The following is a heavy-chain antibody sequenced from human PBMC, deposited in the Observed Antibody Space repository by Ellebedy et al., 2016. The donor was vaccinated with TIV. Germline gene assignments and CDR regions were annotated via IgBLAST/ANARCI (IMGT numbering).Heavy chain of an antibody. D-gene: IGHD3-22*01. J-gene: IGHJ4*02. V-gene: IGHV3-23*01. Sequence: GESLKISCAASGFTFSSYAMSWVRQAPGKGLEWVSAISGSGDSTYYADSVKGRFTISRDNSKHTLYLQMNSLRAEDTAVYYCAKDYFYDSSGGYFDYWGQGTLVTVSS. CDR1: GFTFSSYA. CDR2: ISGSGDST. CDR3: AKDYFYDSSGGYFDY.